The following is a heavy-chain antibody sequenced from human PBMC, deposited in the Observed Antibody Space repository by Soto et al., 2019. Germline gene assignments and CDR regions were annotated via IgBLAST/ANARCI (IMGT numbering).Heavy chain of an antibody. J-gene: IGHJ4*02. CDR2: ISAYNDNT. D-gene: IGHD6-13*01. CDR3: ARDGNGRQLALFIDY. V-gene: IGHV1-18*01. Sequence: QIQLVQSGAEVKKPGASVKVSCKASGYTFTSYGISWVRQAPGQGLEWMGWISAYNDNTNYAQKLQGRVTMTTDTSTSTAYMELRSLRSDDTAVYYCARDGNGRQLALFIDYWGQGTLVTVSS. CDR1: GYTFTSYG.